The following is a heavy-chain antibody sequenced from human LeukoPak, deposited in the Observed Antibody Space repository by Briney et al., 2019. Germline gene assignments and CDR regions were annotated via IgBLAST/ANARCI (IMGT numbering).Heavy chain of an antibody. CDR1: GYTFTSYD. Sequence: ASVKVSCKASGYTFTSYDINWVRQATGQGLEWMGWMNPNSGNTGYAQKLQGRVTMTTDTSTSTAYMELRSLRSDDTAVYYCARDRPSYGSGSYYGYWGQGTLVTVSS. V-gene: IGHV1-8*01. CDR2: MNPNSGNT. CDR3: ARDRPSYGSGSYYGY. J-gene: IGHJ4*02. D-gene: IGHD3-10*01.